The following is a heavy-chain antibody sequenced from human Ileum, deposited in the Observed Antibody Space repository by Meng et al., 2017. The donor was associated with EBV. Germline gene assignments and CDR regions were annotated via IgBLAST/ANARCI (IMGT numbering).Heavy chain of an antibody. D-gene: IGHD3-9*01. CDR2: MYDSENA. Sequence: QVQRKEWGHGLVTPSETLSLTFSVSGGSVSRNDYHWSWIRQPPGKGLEWIGCMYDSENAKYNPSLNSRVTISIDTTRNHFVLKLTSVTAADTAVYYCAYYFVGRGGPGSWGQGTLVTVSS. V-gene: IGHV4-61*03. CDR3: AYYFVGRGGPGS. CDR1: GGSVSRNDYH. J-gene: IGHJ5*02.